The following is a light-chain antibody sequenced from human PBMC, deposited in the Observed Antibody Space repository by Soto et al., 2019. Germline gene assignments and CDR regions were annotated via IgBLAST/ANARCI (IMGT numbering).Light chain of an antibody. Sequence: EIVLTQSPATLSLSPGERATLSCRASQSVSSYLAWYQQKPGQAPRLLIYDASNRATGIPARFSGSGSGTDFTLTTSSLEPEDFAVYYFQQRSNSYTFGQGTKLEI. J-gene: IGKJ2*01. CDR3: QQRSNSYT. CDR2: DAS. V-gene: IGKV3-11*01. CDR1: QSVSSY.